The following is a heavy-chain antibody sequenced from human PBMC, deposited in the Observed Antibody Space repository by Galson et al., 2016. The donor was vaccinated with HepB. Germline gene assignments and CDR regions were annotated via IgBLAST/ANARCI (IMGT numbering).Heavy chain of an antibody. D-gene: IGHD3-22*01. CDR3: ARDLLGYYYDTSTYYPPGY. CDR1: GFTFSSFG. CDR2: IFFDGSNE. V-gene: IGHV3-33*01. Sequence: SLRLSCAASGFTFSSFGMQWVRQAPGKGLEWVALIFFDGSNEFYADSVKGRFTISRDDSMQTVDLQMDSLRAEDTAVYYCARDLLGYYYDTSTYYPPGYWGPGTLVTVSS. J-gene: IGHJ4*02.